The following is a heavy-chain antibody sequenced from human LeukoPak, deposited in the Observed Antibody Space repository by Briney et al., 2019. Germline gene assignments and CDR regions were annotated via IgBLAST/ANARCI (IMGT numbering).Heavy chain of an antibody. CDR3: ARRGGSSGWLNWFDP. CDR1: GGSVSSGSYY. V-gene: IGHV4-61*01. Sequence: SETLSLTCTVSGGSVSSGSYYWSWIRQPPGRGLEWIGYIYDSGTTNYNPSLKSRVSISLDTSKNQFSLKLSSVTAADTAVYYCARRGGSSGWLNWFDPWGQGTLVTVSS. J-gene: IGHJ5*02. CDR2: IYDSGTT. D-gene: IGHD6-19*01.